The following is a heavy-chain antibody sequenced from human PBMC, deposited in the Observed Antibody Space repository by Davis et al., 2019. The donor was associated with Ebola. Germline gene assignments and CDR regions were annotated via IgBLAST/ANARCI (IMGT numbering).Heavy chain of an antibody. CDR3: ASEVDTAMVVELWYFDY. Sequence: SVKVSCKASGGTFSSYAISWVRQAPGQGLEWMGGIIPIFGTANYAQKFQGRVTITADKSTSTAYMELSSLRSEDTAVYYCASEVDTAMVVELWYFDYWGQGTLVTVSS. J-gene: IGHJ4*02. CDR2: IIPIFGTA. V-gene: IGHV1-69*06. CDR1: GGTFSSYA. D-gene: IGHD5-18*01.